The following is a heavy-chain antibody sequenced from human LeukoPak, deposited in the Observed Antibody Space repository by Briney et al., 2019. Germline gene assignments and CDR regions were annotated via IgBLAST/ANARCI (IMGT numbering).Heavy chain of an antibody. D-gene: IGHD3-22*01. CDR1: GGTFSSYA. J-gene: IGHJ5*02. CDR3: ARDREYYHDSSGYYSYNWFDP. Sequence: SVKVSCKASGGTFSSYAISWVRQAPGQGLEWMGGIIPIFGTANYAQKFQGRVTITADESTSTAYMELSSRRSEDTAVYYCARDREYYHDSSGYYSYNWFDPWGQGTLVTVSS. V-gene: IGHV1-69*13. CDR2: IIPIFGTA.